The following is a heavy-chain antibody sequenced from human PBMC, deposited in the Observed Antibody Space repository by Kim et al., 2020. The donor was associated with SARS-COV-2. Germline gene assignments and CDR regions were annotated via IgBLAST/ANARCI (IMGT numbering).Heavy chain of an antibody. V-gene: IGHV4-34*01. J-gene: IGHJ2*01. Sequence: SETLSLTCAVYGGSFSGYYCSWIRQPPGKGLEWIGEINHSGSTNYNPSLKSRVTISVDTSKNQFSLKMRTVTAADTAVYYCARGAASNHWYFDLWGRGTL. D-gene: IGHD6-13*01. CDR3: ARGAASNHWYFDL. CDR2: INHSGST. CDR1: GGSFSGYY.